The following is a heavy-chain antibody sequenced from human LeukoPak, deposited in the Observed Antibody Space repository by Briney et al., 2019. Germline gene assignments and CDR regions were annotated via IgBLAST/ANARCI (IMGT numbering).Heavy chain of an antibody. Sequence: GGSLRLSCAASGFTFSGAWMHWVRQAPWKGLMWVSRINDDGSSTRHADSVKGRFTISRDNAKNTLYLQMNSLRAEDTAVYYCARVSGPGMNEYYHLWGQGTLVTVSS. CDR1: GFTFSGAW. CDR2: INDDGSST. CDR3: ARVSGPGMNEYYHL. V-gene: IGHV3-74*01. J-gene: IGHJ4*02. D-gene: IGHD2-2*01.